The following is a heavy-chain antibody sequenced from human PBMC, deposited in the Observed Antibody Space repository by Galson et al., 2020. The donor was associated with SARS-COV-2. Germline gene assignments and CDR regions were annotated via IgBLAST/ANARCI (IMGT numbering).Heavy chain of an antibody. CDR1: GFTFSGYY. CDR3: ARDPYYYTNSGHYDY. Sequence: GESLKISCAASGFTFSGYYMSWIRRAPGKGLEYVSYISSSGRNIYYADSVKGRFTISRDNAKNSLYLQMNSLRAEDTAVYYCARDPYYYTNSGHYDYWGQGALVTVSS. D-gene: IGHD3-22*01. J-gene: IGHJ4*02. V-gene: IGHV3-11*01. CDR2: ISSSGRNI.